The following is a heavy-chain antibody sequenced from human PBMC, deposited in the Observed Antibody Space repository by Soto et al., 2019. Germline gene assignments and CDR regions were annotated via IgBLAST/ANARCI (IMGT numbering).Heavy chain of an antibody. J-gene: IGHJ6*02. CDR1: GYSFVTHW. V-gene: IGHV5-51*01. CDR3: PRISPSYPYFYYGMDV. D-gene: IGHD3-10*01. CDR2: IYPYGSET. Sequence: GESLKISCEGSGYSFVTHWIGWVRQMPGEGLEWIGIIYPYGSETTYSPAFQGHVTISADKSTNTAYLQWSSLKASDTAIYYCPRISPSYPYFYYGMDVWGQGTTVTVSS.